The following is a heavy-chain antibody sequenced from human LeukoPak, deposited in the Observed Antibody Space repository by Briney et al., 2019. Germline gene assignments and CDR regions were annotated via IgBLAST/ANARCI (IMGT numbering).Heavy chain of an antibody. Sequence: PGGSLRLSCAASGFTFSSYWMSWLRQAPGKGLEWVANIKQDGSEKYYVDSVKGRFTISRDNAKHSLYLQMNSLRAEDTAVYYCARDQTYCGGDCYAYWGQGTLVTVSS. CDR3: ARDQTYCGGDCYAY. J-gene: IGHJ4*02. CDR1: GFTFSSYW. V-gene: IGHV3-7*01. CDR2: IKQDGSEK. D-gene: IGHD2-21*01.